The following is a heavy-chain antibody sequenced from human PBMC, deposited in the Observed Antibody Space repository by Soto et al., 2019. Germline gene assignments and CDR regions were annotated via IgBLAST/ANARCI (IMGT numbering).Heavy chain of an antibody. J-gene: IGHJ5*02. CDR3: ARHHLGPYDFWSGYPHWFDP. V-gene: IGHV4-39*01. CDR2: IYYSGST. Sequence: PSETLSLTCTVSGGSISSSSYYWGWIRQPPGKGLEWIGSIYYSGSTYYNPSLKSRVTISVDTSKNQFSLKLSSVTAADTAVYYCARHHLGPYDFWSGYPHWFDPWGQGTLVTVSS. D-gene: IGHD3-3*01. CDR1: GGSISSSSYY.